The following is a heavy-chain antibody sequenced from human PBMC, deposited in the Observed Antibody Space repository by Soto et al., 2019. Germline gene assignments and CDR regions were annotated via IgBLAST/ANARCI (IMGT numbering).Heavy chain of an antibody. CDR2: IWYDGSNK. D-gene: IGHD3-22*01. J-gene: IGHJ6*02. V-gene: IGHV3-33*01. Sequence: GGSLRLSCAASGFTFSSYGMHWVRQAPGKGLEWVAVIWYDGSNKYYAGSVKGRFTISRDNSKNTLYLQMNSLRAEDTAVYYCARRLYYDSSGFEGGGMDVWGQGTTVTVSS. CDR3: ARRLYYDSSGFEGGGMDV. CDR1: GFTFSSYG.